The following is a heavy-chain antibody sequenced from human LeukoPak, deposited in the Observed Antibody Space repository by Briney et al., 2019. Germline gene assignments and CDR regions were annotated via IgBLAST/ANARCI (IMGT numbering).Heavy chain of an antibody. CDR3: ARRAGGYSHPYDY. D-gene: IGHD4-23*01. CDR1: GFTFSSYV. J-gene: IGHJ4*02. CDR2: ISYDGSNE. V-gene: IGHV3-30*14. Sequence: GGSLRLSCAVSGFTFSSYVMHWVRQAPGKGLEWVAIISYDGSNEYYADSVKGRFTISRDNSKNTLYLQMNSLRAEDTAVYYCARRAGGYSHPYDYWGQGILVTVSS.